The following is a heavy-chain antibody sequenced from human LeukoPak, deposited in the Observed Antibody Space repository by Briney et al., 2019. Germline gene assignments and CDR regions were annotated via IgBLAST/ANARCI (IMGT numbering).Heavy chain of an antibody. CDR2: NYYSGST. D-gene: IGHD5-18*01. V-gene: IGHV4-31*03. J-gene: IGHJ5*02. CDR3: ARVKGYTYGPGGFDP. CDR1: GGSISSGGYY. Sequence: SQTLSLTCTVSGGSISSGGYYWSWLRQHPGKGLEWIGYNYYSGSTYYNPSLKSRVTISVDTSKNQFSLKLNSVTAADTAVYYCARVKGYTYGPGGFDPWGQGTLVTVSS.